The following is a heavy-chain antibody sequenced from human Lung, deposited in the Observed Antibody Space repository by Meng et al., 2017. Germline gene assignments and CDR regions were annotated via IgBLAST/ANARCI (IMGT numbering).Heavy chain of an antibody. J-gene: IGHJ4*02. Sequence: QGELQGSGPGLVKPSGTLSPTCAVSGGSITSSTWWSWVRQTPGKGLEWFGEIFHSGSTNYNPPLESRVTISVDKSKNQFSLKVYSVTTADTATYYCARFDISSSGRGDYWGQGILVTVSS. CDR2: IFHSGST. D-gene: IGHD1-26*01. CDR3: ARFDISSSGRGDY. V-gene: IGHV4-4*02. CDR1: GGSITSSTW.